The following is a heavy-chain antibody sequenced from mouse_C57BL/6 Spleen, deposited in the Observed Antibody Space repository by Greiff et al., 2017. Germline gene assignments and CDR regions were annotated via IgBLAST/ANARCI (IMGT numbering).Heavy chain of an antibody. V-gene: IGHV1-55*01. J-gene: IGHJ4*01. CDR1: GYTFTSYW. Sequence: VQLQQSGAELVKPGASVKMSCKASGYTFTSYWITWVKQRPGQGLEWIGDIYPGSGSTNYNEKFKSKATLTVDTSSSTAYMQLSSLTSEDSAVYDGARAGGLRGEDAMDYWGQGTSVTVSS. CDR2: IYPGSGST. CDR3: ARAGGLRGEDAMDY. D-gene: IGHD2-4*01.